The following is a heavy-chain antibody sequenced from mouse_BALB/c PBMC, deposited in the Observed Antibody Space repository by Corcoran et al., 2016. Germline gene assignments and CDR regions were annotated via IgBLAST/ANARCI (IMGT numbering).Heavy chain of an antibody. J-gene: IGHJ2*01. CDR2: ISCYNGAT. D-gene: IGHD2-2*01. CDR1: GYSFTGYY. V-gene: IGHV1S34*01. Sequence: LVKTGASVKISCKASGYSFTGYYMPWVKQSHGKSLEWIGYISCYNGATSYNQKFKGKATFTVDTSSSTAYMQFNSLTSEDSAVYYCARSGYGEYYFDYWGQGTTLTVSS. CDR3: ARSGYGEYYFDY.